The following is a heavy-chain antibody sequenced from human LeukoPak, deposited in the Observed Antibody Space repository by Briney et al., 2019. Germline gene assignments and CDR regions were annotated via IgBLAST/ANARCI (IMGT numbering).Heavy chain of an antibody. D-gene: IGHD3-3*01. CDR3: ATGITIFGVVLDAHFDY. Sequence: ASVKVSCKASGYTFTSYATNWVRQAPGQGLEWMGWINTNTGNPTYAQGFTGRFVFSLDTSVSTAYLQISSLKAEDTAVYYCATGITIFGVVLDAHFDYWGQGTLVTVST. V-gene: IGHV7-4-1*02. CDR1: GYTFTSYA. J-gene: IGHJ4*02. CDR2: INTNTGNP.